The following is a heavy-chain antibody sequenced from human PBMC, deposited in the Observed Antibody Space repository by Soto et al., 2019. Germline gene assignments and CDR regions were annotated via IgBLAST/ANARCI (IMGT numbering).Heavy chain of an antibody. CDR2: FWYDASDK. CDR1: GFTFTSYS. D-gene: IGHD3-10*02. Sequence: QVQVVESGGGVVPPGGPLRLSCVVSGFTFTSYSMHWVRQAPGKGLEWVSTFWYDASDKTYADSVEGRFTISRNPSRSTLFLQMDNLRADDTAIYYCVFGAWNEYFFDFWGQEILVTVSP. V-gene: IGHV3-33*01. J-gene: IGHJ4*02. CDR3: VFGAWNEYFFDF.